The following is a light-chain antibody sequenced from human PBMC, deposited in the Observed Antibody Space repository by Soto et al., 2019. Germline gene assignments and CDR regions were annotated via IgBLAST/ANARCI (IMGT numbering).Light chain of an antibody. CDR1: ESIGNY. CDR3: QWRSDWPPRLT. Sequence: EVVLTQSPATLSLSPGERATLSCRASESIGNYLAWYQQKLGQAPKLLIYDASHRAIGIPGRFSGDGSGTDFTLTISSLEPEDFAVYYWQWRSDWPPRLTFGGGTNVEI. V-gene: IGKV3-11*01. CDR2: DAS. J-gene: IGKJ4*01.